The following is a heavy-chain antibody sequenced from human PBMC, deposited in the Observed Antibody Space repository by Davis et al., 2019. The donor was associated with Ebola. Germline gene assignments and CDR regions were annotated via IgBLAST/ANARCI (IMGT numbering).Heavy chain of an antibody. Sequence: GESLKISCVASGFTFSTYGMAWVRQAPGKGLEWVAGISTRGLTTEYADNVEGRFTISRDNSKNTLFLQMGSLRHDDTAVYYCAKEKTSGSSYYVDYWGHGTLVTVSS. V-gene: IGHV3-23*01. J-gene: IGHJ4*01. CDR2: ISTRGLTT. CDR3: AKEKTSGSSYYVDY. CDR1: GFTFSTYG. D-gene: IGHD3-10*01.